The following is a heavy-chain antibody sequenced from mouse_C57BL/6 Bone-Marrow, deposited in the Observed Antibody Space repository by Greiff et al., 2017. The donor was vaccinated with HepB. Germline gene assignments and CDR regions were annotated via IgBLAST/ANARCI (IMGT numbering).Heavy chain of an antibody. V-gene: IGHV1-20*01. CDR3: ARSVGYYGYDAWFAY. CDR1: GYSFTGYF. Sequence: EVQLQQSGPELVKPGDSVKISCKASGYSFTGYFMNWVMQSHGKSLEWIGRINPYNGDTFYNQKFKGKATLTVDKSSSTAHMELRSLTSEDSAVYYCARSVGYYGYDAWFAYWGQGTLVTVSA. J-gene: IGHJ3*01. D-gene: IGHD2-2*01. CDR2: INPYNGDT.